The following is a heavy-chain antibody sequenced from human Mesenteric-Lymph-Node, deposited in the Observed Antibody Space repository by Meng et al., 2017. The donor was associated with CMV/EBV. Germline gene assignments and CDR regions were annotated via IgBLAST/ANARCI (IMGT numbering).Heavy chain of an antibody. D-gene: IGHD3-3*01. CDR3: ARTKSITYFGVAEGIDY. CDR1: GFTFSSYA. CDR2: ISYDGSNK. V-gene: IGHV3-30*04. Sequence: GESLKISCAASGFTFSSYAMNWVRQAPGKGLEWVAVISYDGSNKYYADSVKGRFTISRDNSKNTLYLQMNSLRAEDTAVYYCARTKSITYFGVAEGIDYWGQGTMVTVSS. J-gene: IGHJ4*02.